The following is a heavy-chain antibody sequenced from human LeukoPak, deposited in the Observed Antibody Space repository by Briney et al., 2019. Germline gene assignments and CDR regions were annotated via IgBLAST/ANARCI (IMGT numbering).Heavy chain of an antibody. CDR1: GGSISSYY. D-gene: IGHD3-10*01. J-gene: IGHJ5*02. V-gene: IGHV4-59*01. CDR2: IYYSGST. Sequence: SETLSLTCTVSGGSISSYYWSWIRQPPGRGLEWIGYIYYSGSTNYNPSLKSRVTISVDTSKNQFSLKLSSVTAADAAVYYCARDPYGSGSFDPWGQGTLVTVSS. CDR3: ARDPYGSGSFDP.